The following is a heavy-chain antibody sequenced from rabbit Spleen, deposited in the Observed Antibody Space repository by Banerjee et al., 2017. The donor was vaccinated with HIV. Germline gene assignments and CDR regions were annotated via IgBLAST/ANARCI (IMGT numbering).Heavy chain of an antibody. D-gene: IGHD4-2*01. CDR1: GFSLFSYW. Sequence: EESGGGLVKPGGTLTLTCKASGFSLFSYWMCWVRQAPGKGLELIGCIYAGDGSTDYANWVNGRFTISKTSSTVDLKMTSLTAADTATYFCARDAGTGDYIDVYFNLWGPGTLVTVS. J-gene: IGHJ4*01. V-gene: IGHV1S42*01. CDR3: ARDAGTGDYIDVYFNL. CDR2: IYAGDGST.